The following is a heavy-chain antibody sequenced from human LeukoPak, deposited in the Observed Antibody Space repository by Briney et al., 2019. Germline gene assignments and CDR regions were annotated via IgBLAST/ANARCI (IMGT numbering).Heavy chain of an antibody. V-gene: IGHV4-59*01. CDR1: GGSISSFY. J-gene: IGHJ4*02. CDR2: IYYSGST. Sequence: PSETLSLTCTVSGGSISSFYWSWIRQPPGKGLDLIGYIYYSGSTNYNPSLNSRVTISVDTSKNQFSLKLSSVTAADTAVYYCARVRGSYPYCFDYWGQGTLVTVSS. CDR3: ARVRGSYPYCFDY. D-gene: IGHD1-26*01.